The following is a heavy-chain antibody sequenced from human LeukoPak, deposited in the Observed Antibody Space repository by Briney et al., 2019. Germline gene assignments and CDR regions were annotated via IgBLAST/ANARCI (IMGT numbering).Heavy chain of an antibody. J-gene: IGHJ4*02. CDR1: GFTFSDYA. V-gene: IGHV3-30*03. CDR2: ISYDGGNK. Sequence: GGSLRLSCAASGFTFSDYAIHWVRQAPGKGLEWVAIISYDGGNKYYTDSVRGRFTISRDNSKNTLYLQMNSLRAEDTAVYYCAREKVPAADYWGQGTLVTVSS. D-gene: IGHD2-2*01. CDR3: AREKVPAADY.